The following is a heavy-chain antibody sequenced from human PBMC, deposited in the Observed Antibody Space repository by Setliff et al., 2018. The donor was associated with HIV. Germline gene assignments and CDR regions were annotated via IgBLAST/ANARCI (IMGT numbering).Heavy chain of an antibody. J-gene: IGHJ6*02. CDR3: ARDVRDGFEEWFSTLDDGMDV. CDR1: GYTFSSNY. V-gene: IGHV1-2*02. CDR2: INPHTGVT. D-gene: IGHD3-3*01. Sequence: VKVSCKASGYTFSSNYMHWVRQAPGQGLEWMGNINPHTGVTRYAEKFQGRVTMTRDTSISTIYMELSRLRSDDTAVYYCARDVRDGFEEWFSTLDDGMDVWGQGTTVTVSS.